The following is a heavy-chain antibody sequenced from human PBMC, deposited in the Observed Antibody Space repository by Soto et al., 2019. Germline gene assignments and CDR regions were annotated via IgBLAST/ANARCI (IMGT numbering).Heavy chain of an antibody. CDR1: GYTFTSYY. CDR2: INPSGGST. Sequence: GASVKVSCKASGYTFTSYYMHWVRQAPGQGLEWMGIINPSGGSTSYAQKFQGRVTMTRDTSTSTVYMELSSLGSEDTAVYYCARDPSYCGGDCYSHFDYWGQGXLVTVYS. V-gene: IGHV1-46*01. J-gene: IGHJ4*02. CDR3: ARDPSYCGGDCYSHFDY. D-gene: IGHD2-21*02.